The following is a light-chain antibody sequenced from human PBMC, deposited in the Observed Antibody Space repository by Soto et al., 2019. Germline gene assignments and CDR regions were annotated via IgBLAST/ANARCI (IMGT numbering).Light chain of an antibody. J-gene: IGKJ2*01. CDR1: QSISSW. Sequence: DIQMTQSPSTLSASVGDRVTITCRTSQSISSWLAWYQQKPGKAPKILIYKASSLESGVPSRFSGSGSGTDFTLTISSLQPEDFATYFCLQDYNYPYTFGQGTKVDIK. CDR2: KAS. CDR3: LQDYNYPYT. V-gene: IGKV1-5*03.